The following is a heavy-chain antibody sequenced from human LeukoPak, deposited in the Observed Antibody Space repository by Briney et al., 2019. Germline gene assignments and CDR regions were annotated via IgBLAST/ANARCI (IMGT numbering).Heavy chain of an antibody. CDR1: GGTFSSYA. V-gene: IGHV1-69*04. D-gene: IGHD3-22*01. J-gene: IGHJ4*02. CDR2: IIPILGIA. Sequence: SVTVSCTASGGTFSSYAISWVRQAPGQGLEWMGRIIPILGIANYAQKFQGRVTITADKSTSTAYMELSSLRSEDTAVYYCASPDYYGSSGYYDYWGQGTLVTVSS. CDR3: ASPDYYGSSGYYDY.